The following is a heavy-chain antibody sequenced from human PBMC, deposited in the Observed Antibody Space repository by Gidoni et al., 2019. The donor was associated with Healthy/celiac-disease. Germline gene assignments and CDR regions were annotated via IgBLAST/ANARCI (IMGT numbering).Heavy chain of an antibody. J-gene: IGHJ3*02. CDR1: AVTFSSYG. V-gene: IGHV3-30*18. Sequence: QLVESWGGVVKPWRSLKRSCATYAVTFSSYGLHWFRQAPGKGLEWVAVIAYDGSNRYYADSVKGRFTISRDNSKNTLYLQMNSLRAEDTAVYYCAKDLVLYCGGDCYSPDDIWGQGTMVTVSS. CDR3: AKDLVLYCGGDCYSPDDI. D-gene: IGHD2-21*02. CDR2: IAYDGSNR.